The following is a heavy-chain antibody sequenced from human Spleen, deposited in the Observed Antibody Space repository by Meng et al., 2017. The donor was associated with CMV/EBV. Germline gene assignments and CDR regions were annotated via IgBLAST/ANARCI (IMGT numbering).Heavy chain of an antibody. CDR2: IYKNEKT. CDR1: GYSISSGYY. Sequence: GSLRLSRSVSGYSISSGYYWSWIRQSPGKGLEWIGTIYKNEKTYYKSSVKSRVTISVDTSKNQFSLKLSSVTPADTAVYSCATLGCSSTSCYSDPVDYWGQGTLVTVSS. J-gene: IGHJ4*02. D-gene: IGHD2-2*01. V-gene: IGHV4-38-2*02. CDR3: ATLGCSSTSCYSDPVDY.